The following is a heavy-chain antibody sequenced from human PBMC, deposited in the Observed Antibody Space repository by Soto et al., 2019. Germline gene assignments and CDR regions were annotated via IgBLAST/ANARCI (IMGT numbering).Heavy chain of an antibody. J-gene: IGHJ4*02. V-gene: IGHV1-3*01. CDR3: AREGAHYTPFDL. D-gene: IGHD3-10*01. CDR2: INVGNGNT. CDR1: GYTFTDFA. Sequence: QAQLVQSGAEAKQPGASVRVSCKASGYTFTDFALHWVRQAPGQGLEWMGWINVGNGNTGYSRKFQGRVTKDRDMSATTAYIEATSLTSEDTAIYYCAREGAHYTPFDLWGQGTLVTVSS.